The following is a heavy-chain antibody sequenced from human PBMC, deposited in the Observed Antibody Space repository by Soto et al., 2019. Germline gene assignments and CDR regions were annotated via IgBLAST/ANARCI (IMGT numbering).Heavy chain of an antibody. V-gene: IGHV3-30*18. CDR2: ISYDGSNK. D-gene: IGHD6-13*01. J-gene: IGHJ4*02. CDR1: GFTFSSYG. CDR3: AKGQPISSWVFDY. Sequence: GGSLRLSCAASGFTFSSYGMHWVRQAPGKGLEWVAVISYDGSNKYYADSVKGRFTISRDNSKNTLYLQMNSLRAEDTAVYYCAKGQPISSWVFDYWGQGTLVTVSS.